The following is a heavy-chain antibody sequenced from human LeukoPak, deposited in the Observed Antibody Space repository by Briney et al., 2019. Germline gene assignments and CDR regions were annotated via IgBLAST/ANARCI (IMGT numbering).Heavy chain of an antibody. CDR3: ARRFDY. V-gene: IGHV3-7*01. Sequence: GGSLRLSCAVSGFTFRKYWMAWVRQAPGQGLEWVATIAANGYDKDYEDSVKGRFTISRDSAKNSLFLQIDSLRAEDTAVYYCARRFDYWGQGILVTVSS. CDR2: IAANGYDK. J-gene: IGHJ4*02. CDR1: GFTFRKYW.